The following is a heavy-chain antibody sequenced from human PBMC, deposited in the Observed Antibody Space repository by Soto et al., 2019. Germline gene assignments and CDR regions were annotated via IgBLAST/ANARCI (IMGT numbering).Heavy chain of an antibody. J-gene: IGHJ6*02. CDR2: ISYDGSNK. CDR1: GFTFSSYG. CDR3: AKDLSYGSGLYYYYGMDV. V-gene: IGHV3-30*18. D-gene: IGHD3-10*01. Sequence: GGSLRLSCAASGFTFSSYGMHWVRQAPGKGLEWVAVISYDGSNKYYADSVKGRFTISRDNSKNTLYLQMNSLRAEDTAVYYCAKDLSYGSGLYYYYGMDVWGQGTTVTVSS.